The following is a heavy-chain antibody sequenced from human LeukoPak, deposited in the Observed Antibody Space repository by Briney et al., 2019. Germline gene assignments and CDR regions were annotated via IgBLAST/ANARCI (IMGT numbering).Heavy chain of an antibody. V-gene: IGHV3-21*01. CDR3: ARPYDSSGYYYGYAMGV. CDR2: ISSSSSYI. J-gene: IGHJ6*02. D-gene: IGHD3-22*01. CDR1: GFTFTTNA. Sequence: PGGSLRLSCAASGFTFTTNAMSWVRQAPGKGLEWVSSISSSSSYIHYRDSVKGRLTLSRDNDENSLSLQMNSLRADDTAVYYCARPYDSSGYYYGYAMGVWGQGTTVTVS.